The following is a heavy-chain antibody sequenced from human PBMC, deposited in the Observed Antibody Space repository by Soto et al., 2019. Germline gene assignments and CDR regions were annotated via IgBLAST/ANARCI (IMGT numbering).Heavy chain of an antibody. CDR2: IDPSDSYT. CDR1: GYSFTSYW. V-gene: IGHV5-10-1*01. Sequence: GESLKISCNGSGYSFTSYWISGVRQMPGKGLEWMGRIDPSDSYTNYSPSFQGHVTISADKSISTAYLQWSSLKASDTAMYYCARIRDYYYDSSGRRAYGMDVWGQGTMVTVSS. J-gene: IGHJ6*02. CDR3: ARIRDYYYDSSGRRAYGMDV. D-gene: IGHD3-22*01.